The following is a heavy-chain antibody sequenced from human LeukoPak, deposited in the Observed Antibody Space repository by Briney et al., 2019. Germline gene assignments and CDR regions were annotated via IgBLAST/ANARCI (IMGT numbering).Heavy chain of an antibody. CDR1: EFNVSHYY. Sequence: GGSLRLSCAASEFNVSHYYMSWIRQAPGKGLEWVSYISARSSDTYHADSVKGRLTISRDNAKNLLYLQMNSLRGEDTAVYYCVRGNSGLDVWGQGATVTVSS. CDR2: ISARSSDT. J-gene: IGHJ6*02. CDR3: VRGNSGLDV. V-gene: IGHV3-11*05.